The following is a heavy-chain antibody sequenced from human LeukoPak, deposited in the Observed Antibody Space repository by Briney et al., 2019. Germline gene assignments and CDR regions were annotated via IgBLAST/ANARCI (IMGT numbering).Heavy chain of an antibody. CDR2: ISAYNGHT. D-gene: IGHD3-10*01. CDR1: GYSFTSHG. CDR3: AREAYGSGTYYYMDV. V-gene: IGHV1-18*01. J-gene: IGHJ6*03. Sequence: GASVKVSCKASGYSFTSHGISWVRQAPGQGLEWMGWISAYNGHTNYAQKLQGRVTMTTDTSTSTAYMELRSLRSDDTAVYYCAREAYGSGTYYYMDVWGKGTTVTVSS.